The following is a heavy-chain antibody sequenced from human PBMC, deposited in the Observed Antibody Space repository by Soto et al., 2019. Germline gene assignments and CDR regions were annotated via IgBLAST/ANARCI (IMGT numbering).Heavy chain of an antibody. D-gene: IGHD3-10*01. CDR1: GFTFSTYS. CDR3: ARNSPTYYYGSGTYYKHGMDV. V-gene: IGHV3-21*01. Sequence: VQLVESGGGLVKPGGSLRLSCTASGFTFSTYSMNWVRQSPGKGLEWVSSISGSSTYIYYADSLKGRITISRDNAKNSLYLQMSSLRVEDTAVYYCARNSPTYYYGSGTYYKHGMDVWGQGTTVTVSS. CDR2: ISGSSTYI. J-gene: IGHJ6*02.